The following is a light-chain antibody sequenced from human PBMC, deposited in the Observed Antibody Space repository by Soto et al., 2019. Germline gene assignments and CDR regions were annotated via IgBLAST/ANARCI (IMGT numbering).Light chain of an antibody. Sequence: DIVMTQSPLSLPVTPREPASISCRSSQSLLHSNGYNYLDWYLQKPGQSPQLLIYLGSNRASGVPDRFSGSGSGTDFTLKISRVEAADVGVYYCMQALQTPWTFGQGTKVEIK. CDR1: QSLLHSNGYNY. V-gene: IGKV2-28*01. CDR3: MQALQTPWT. CDR2: LGS. J-gene: IGKJ1*01.